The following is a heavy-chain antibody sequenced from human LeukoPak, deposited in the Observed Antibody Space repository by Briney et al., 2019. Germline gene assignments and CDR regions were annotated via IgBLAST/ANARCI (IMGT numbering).Heavy chain of an antibody. CDR2: IRYDGSEK. J-gene: IGHJ4*02. D-gene: IGHD2-15*01. Sequence: GGSLRLSCAASAFTFSNYAMNWVRRAPGKGLEWVAFIRYDGSEKNYADSVRGRFIVSRDNSKNTLYLQMNSLTTEDTAIYYCAKGGAYQDSDYCGQGTLVTVSS. CDR1: AFTFSNYA. CDR3: AKGGAYQDSDY. V-gene: IGHV3-30*02.